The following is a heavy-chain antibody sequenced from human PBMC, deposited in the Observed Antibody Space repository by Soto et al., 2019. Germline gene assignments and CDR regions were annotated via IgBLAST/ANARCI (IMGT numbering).Heavy chain of an antibody. Sequence: LRLSCAAAGFTFSNAWMSGVRQAPGKVLEWVVRIKSKTDGGTTDYAAPVKGRFTISRDDSKNTLYRQMNILKTEDTAVYYCTTDLFPEPQYYYYYSGMDVWGQGKRVNVS. CDR1: GFTFSNAW. CDR2: IKSKTDGGTT. V-gene: IGHV3-15*01. J-gene: IGHJ6*02. CDR3: TTDLFPEPQYYYYYSGMDV.